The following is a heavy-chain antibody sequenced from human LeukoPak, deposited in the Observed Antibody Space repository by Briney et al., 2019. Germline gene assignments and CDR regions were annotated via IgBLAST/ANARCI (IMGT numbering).Heavy chain of an antibody. CDR2: INPYNGNT. CDR3: ARELYGRFEY. CDR1: GYTFTDYY. J-gene: IGHJ4*02. V-gene: IGHV1-18*04. D-gene: IGHD2-2*02. Sequence: ASVKVSCKASGYTFTDYYLHWVRQAPGQGLECMGWINPYNGNTNYAQKLQGRVTMTTDTSTSTAYMELRSLRSDDTAVYYCARELYGRFEYWGQGTLVTVSS.